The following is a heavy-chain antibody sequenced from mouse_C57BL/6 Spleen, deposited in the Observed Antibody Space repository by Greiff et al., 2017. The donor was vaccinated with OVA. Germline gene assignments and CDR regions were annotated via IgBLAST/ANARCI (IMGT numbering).Heavy chain of an antibody. CDR1: GFTFSSYT. V-gene: IGHV5-9*01. J-gene: IGHJ1*03. Sequence: EVQGVESGGGLVKPGGSLKLSCAASGFTFSSYTMSWVRQTPEKRLEWVATISGGGGNTYYPDSVKGRFTISRDNAKNTLYLQMSSLRSEDTALYYCASQLLRQGYFDVWGTGTTVTVSS. D-gene: IGHD1-2*01. CDR2: ISGGGGNT. CDR3: ASQLLRQGYFDV.